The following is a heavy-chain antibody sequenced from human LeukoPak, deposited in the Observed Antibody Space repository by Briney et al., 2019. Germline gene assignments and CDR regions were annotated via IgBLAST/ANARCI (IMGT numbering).Heavy chain of an antibody. CDR2: INWVGDTS. J-gene: IGHJ4*02. CDR1: GFTFDDYA. Sequence: PGGSLRLSCAASGFTFDDYAMHWVRQAPGKGLQWISSINWVGDTSSYADSVKGRFTISRDNAKNSLYLQMNSLRAEDTAVYYCAREKDRYSSSWYYFDYWGQGTLVTVSS. V-gene: IGHV3-20*04. D-gene: IGHD6-13*01. CDR3: AREKDRYSSSWYYFDY.